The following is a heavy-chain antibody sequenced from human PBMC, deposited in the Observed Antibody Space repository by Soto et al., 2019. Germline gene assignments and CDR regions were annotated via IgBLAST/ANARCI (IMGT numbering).Heavy chain of an antibody. CDR3: ARDGSGSYYEYYYYYMDV. V-gene: IGHV3-7*01. CDR1: GFTFSSYW. D-gene: IGHD3-10*01. J-gene: IGHJ6*03. CDR2: IKQDGSEK. Sequence: GGSLRLSCAASGFTFSSYWMSWVRQAPGKGLEWVANIKQDGSEKYYVDSVKGRFTISRDNAKNSLYLQMNSLRAEDTAVYYCARDGSGSYYEYYYYYMDVWGKGTTVTVSS.